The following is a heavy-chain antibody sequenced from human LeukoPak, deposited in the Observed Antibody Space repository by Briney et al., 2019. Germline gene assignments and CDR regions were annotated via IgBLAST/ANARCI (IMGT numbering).Heavy chain of an antibody. CDR2: IYPGDSDT. CDR1: GYRFTSYW. CDR3: ARPPNYFDTSGYEGDAFDF. D-gene: IGHD3-22*01. J-gene: IGHJ3*01. Sequence: GESLQISFKGSGYRFTSYWIGWVRQMPGKGLEWMGIIYPGDSDTRYSPSFQGQVTISADKSISTAYLQWSSLKASDTAMYYCARPPNYFDTSGYEGDAFDFWGQGTLVTVSS. V-gene: IGHV5-51*01.